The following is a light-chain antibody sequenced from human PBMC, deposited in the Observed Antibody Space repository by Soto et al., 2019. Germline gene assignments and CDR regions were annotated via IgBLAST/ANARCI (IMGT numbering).Light chain of an antibody. J-gene: IGKJ4*02. CDR1: QSISSY. Sequence: DIQMTQSPSSLSASVGDRVTITCRASQSISSYLNWYQQKPGKAPKLLIYAASSLQSGVPSRFSGSGSGTDFTLISSRQQHEYSATYYHQHSYSTLTFGGGTKVEIK. CDR2: AAS. CDR3: QHSYSTLT. V-gene: IGKV1-39*01.